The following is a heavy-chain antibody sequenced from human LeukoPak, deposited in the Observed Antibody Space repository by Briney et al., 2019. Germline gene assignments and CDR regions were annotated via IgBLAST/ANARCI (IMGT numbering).Heavy chain of an antibody. Sequence: GGSLRLSCAASGFTFSSYWMSWVRQAPGKGLEWVANIKQDGSEKYYVDSVKGRFTISRDNAKNSLYLQMNGLRAADTAVYYCATGGGPLDYWGQGTLVTVSS. V-gene: IGHV3-7*01. CDR2: IKQDGSEK. CDR3: ATGGGPLDY. CDR1: GFTFSSYW. J-gene: IGHJ4*02.